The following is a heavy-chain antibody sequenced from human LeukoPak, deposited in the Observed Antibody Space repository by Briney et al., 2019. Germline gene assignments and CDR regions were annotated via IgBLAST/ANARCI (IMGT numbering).Heavy chain of an antibody. CDR1: GYTFTSYG. J-gene: IGHJ3*02. CDR2: ISAYNGNT. D-gene: IGHD1-26*01. CDR3: ARESPPGSPWAPGVDI. V-gene: IGHV1-18*01. Sequence: GASVKVSCKASGYTFTSYGISWVRQAPGQGLEWMGWISAYNGNTNYAQKLQGRVTMTTDTSTSTAYMELRSLRSDDTAVYYCARESPPGSPWAPGVDIWGQGTMVTVSS.